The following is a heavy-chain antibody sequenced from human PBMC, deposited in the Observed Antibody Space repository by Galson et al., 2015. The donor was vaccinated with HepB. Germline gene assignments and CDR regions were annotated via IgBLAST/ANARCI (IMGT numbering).Heavy chain of an antibody. J-gene: IGHJ4*02. CDR2: ISSSSSTI. CDR3: ARDWSGSHNY. D-gene: IGHD2-8*02. V-gene: IGHV3-48*01. CDR1: GFTFSSYS. Sequence: SLRLSCAASGFTFSSYSMNWVRQAPGKGLEWVSYISSSSSTIYYAEYVKGRFTISRDNAKNSVYLQMNILRAEDTAVYYCARDWSGSHNYWGQGTLLTVSS.